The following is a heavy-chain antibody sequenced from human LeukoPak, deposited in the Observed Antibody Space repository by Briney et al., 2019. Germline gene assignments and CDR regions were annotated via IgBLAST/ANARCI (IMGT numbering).Heavy chain of an antibody. J-gene: IGHJ6*03. V-gene: IGHV4-38-2*01. CDR2: IYHSGST. CDR1: GYSISSGYY. D-gene: IGHD6-6*01. CDR3: ARVQYSSSSGYGYYYYYYMDV. Sequence: SENLSLTCAGSGYSISSGYYWGWIRQPPGKGLEWIGSIYHSGSTYYNLSLKSRVTISVDTSKNQFSLKLSSGDAADTAVYYCARVQYSSSSGYGYYYYYYMDVWGKGTTVTVS.